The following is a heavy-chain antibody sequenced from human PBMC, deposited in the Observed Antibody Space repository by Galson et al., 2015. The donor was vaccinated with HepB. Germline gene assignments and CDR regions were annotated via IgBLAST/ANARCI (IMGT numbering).Heavy chain of an antibody. CDR2: INPSGGST. CDR1: GYTFTSYY. V-gene: IGHV1-46*03. Sequence: SVKVSCKASGYTFTSYYMHWVRQAPGQGLEWMGIINPSGGSTSYAQKFQGRVTMTRDTPTSTVYMELSSLRSEDTAVYYCARDFDGTIAAAVPGLDAFDIWGQGTMVTVSS. CDR3: ARDFDGTIAAAVPGLDAFDI. J-gene: IGHJ3*02. D-gene: IGHD6-13*01.